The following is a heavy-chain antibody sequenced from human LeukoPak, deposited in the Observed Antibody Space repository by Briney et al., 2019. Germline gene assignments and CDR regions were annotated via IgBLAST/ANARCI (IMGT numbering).Heavy chain of an antibody. J-gene: IGHJ2*01. Sequence: GGSLRLSCAASGFTVSSNYMSWVRQAPGKGLEWVSVIYSDGNTYYADSVKGRFTISRDNSKNTVYLQMNSLRAEDTAVYYCARAAYSSTWYSRYFDLWGRGTLVTVSS. CDR1: GFTVSSNY. CDR3: ARAAYSSTWYSRYFDL. D-gene: IGHD6-13*01. CDR2: IYSDGNT. V-gene: IGHV3-66*01.